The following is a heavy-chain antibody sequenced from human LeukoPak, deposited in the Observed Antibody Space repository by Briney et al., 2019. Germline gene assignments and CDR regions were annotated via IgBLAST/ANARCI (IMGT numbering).Heavy chain of an antibody. V-gene: IGHV6-1*01. CDR3: ARDRWELGIRHWFDP. CDR1: GDSVSSNSAS. CDR2: TYYRSKWYN. D-gene: IGHD7-27*01. J-gene: IGHJ5*02. Sequence: SQTLSLTCALSGDSVSSNSASWNWIRQPPSRGLEWLGRTYYRSKWYNDYAVSVKSRITINPDTSKNQFSLQLNSVTPEDTAVYYCARDRWELGIRHWFDPWGQGTLVTVSS.